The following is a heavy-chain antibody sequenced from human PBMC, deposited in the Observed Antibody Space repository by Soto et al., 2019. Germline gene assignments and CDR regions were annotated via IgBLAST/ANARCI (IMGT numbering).Heavy chain of an antibody. CDR2: IIPIFGTA. CDR1: GGTFSSYA. J-gene: IGHJ3*02. CDR3: ASLPDDSSGNDAFDI. D-gene: IGHD3-22*01. Sequence: ASVKVSCKASGGTFSSYAISWVRQAPGQGLEWMGGIIPIFGTANYAQKFQGRVTITADKSTSTAYMELSSLRSEDTAVYYCASLPDDSSGNDAFDIWGQGTMVTVSS. V-gene: IGHV1-69*06.